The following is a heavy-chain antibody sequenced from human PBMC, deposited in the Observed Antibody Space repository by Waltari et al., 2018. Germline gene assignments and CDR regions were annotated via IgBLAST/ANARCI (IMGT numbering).Heavy chain of an antibody. CDR2: INSNTGGA. CDR1: GYTFTAYY. D-gene: IGHD1-7*01. J-gene: IGHJ3*02. V-gene: IGHV1-2*02. CDR3: AREALGGTKAFDM. Sequence: QIQIMQSGAEVKKPGASVKVCCQASGYTFTAYYIHWARQAPGQGLEWMGWINSNTGGADCAQSFQGRVTVTRDTSISTVYMELSGLTSDDTAVYYCAREALGGTKAFDMWGQGTMVTVSS.